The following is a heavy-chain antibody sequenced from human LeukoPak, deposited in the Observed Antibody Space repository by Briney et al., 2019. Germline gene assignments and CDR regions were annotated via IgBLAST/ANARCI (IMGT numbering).Heavy chain of an antibody. CDR3: ARDGGRDWFDP. D-gene: IGHD6-25*01. V-gene: IGHV4-38-2*02. J-gene: IGHJ5*02. CDR2: IYHSGST. Sequence: PSETLSLTCAVSGYSISSGYYWGWIRQPPGKGLEWLGSIYHSGSTYYNPSLKSRVTISVDTSKNQFSLKLSSVTAADTAVYYCARDGGRDWFDPWGQGTLVTVSS. CDR1: GYSISSGYY.